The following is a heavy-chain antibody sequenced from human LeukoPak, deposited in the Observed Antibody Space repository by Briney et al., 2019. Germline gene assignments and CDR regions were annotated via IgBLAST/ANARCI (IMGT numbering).Heavy chain of an antibody. V-gene: IGHV3-9*01. CDR3: AKEPTRNSGNHHSDAFDI. CDR2: ISWNSGSI. D-gene: IGHD1-26*01. Sequence: PGRSLRLSCAASGFTFGDFAMHWVRQAPGKGLEWVSGISWNSGSIGYAGSVKGRFTISRENAKNSLFLQMNSLRNEDTALYFCAKEPTRNSGNHHSDAFDIWGQGTMVTVSS. J-gene: IGHJ3*02. CDR1: GFTFGDFA.